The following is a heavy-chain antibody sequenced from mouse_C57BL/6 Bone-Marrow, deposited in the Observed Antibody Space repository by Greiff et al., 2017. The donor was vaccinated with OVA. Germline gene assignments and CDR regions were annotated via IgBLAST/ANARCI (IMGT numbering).Heavy chain of an antibody. D-gene: IGHD1-1*01. J-gene: IGHJ2*01. Sequence: VQLQQSGGGLVKPGGSLKLSCAASGFTFSDYGMHWVRQAPEKGLEWVAYISSGSSTIYYADTVKGRFTISRDNAKNTLFLQMTSLRSEDTAMYYCAIYYYGSSYFDYWGQGTTLTVSS. CDR2: ISSGSSTI. V-gene: IGHV5-17*01. CDR1: GFTFSDYG. CDR3: AIYYYGSSYFDY.